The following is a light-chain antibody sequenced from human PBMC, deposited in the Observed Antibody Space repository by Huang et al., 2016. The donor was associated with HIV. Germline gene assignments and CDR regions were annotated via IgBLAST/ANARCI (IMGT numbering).Light chain of an antibody. J-gene: IGKJ4*01. CDR1: QTVSKN. CDR3: QQYNKWPLT. CDR2: GAS. Sequence: EIVMTQSPATLSVSPGERATLSCRASQTVSKNLAWYQQKPGQAPRLLIHGASTRATGVPARVSGSGSGTEFTLTISSLQSEDFAVYYCQQYNKWPLTFGGGTKVEIK. V-gene: IGKV3-15*01.